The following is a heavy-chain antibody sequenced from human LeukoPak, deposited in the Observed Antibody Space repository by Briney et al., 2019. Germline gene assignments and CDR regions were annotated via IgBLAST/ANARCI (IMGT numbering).Heavy chain of an antibody. J-gene: IGHJ4*02. CDR2: ISGSGGST. D-gene: IGHD5-24*01. CDR3: AKDTRDGYNPGDY. Sequence: GSLRLSCAASGFTFSSYAMSWVRQAPGKGLEWVSAISGSGGSTYYADSVKGRFTISRDNSKNTLYLQLNSLRAEDTAVYYCAKDTRDGYNPGDYWGQGTLVTVSS. V-gene: IGHV3-23*01. CDR1: GFTFSSYA.